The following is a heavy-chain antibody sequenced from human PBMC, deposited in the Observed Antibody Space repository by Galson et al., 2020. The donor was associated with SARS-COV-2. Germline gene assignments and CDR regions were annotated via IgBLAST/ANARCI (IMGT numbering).Heavy chain of an antibody. CDR1: GGSISSSSYY. CDR3: ARQGWSMAGRP. CDR2: IYYSGST. V-gene: IGHV4-39*01. D-gene: IGHD6-19*01. Sequence: SETLSLTCTVSGGSISSSSYYWGWIRQPPGKGREWIGSIYYSGSTYYNPSLKSRVTISVDTAKYQFSLKLSSVTAADTAVYYCARQGWSMAGRPWGQGTLVTVSS. J-gene: IGHJ4*02.